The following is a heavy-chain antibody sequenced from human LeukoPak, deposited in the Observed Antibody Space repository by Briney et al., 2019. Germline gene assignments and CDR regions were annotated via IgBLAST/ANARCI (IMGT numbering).Heavy chain of an antibody. D-gene: IGHD6-13*01. V-gene: IGHV4-34*01. J-gene: IGHJ4*02. Sequence: SETLSLTCGVYGGSSSGHYWTWIRQPPGQGLEWIGEINHLGSTDYNPSLKSRVTISVDTSKNHFSLKLRSVTAADTAVYYCASPATGNKDGFDYWGRGTLVTVSS. CDR2: INHLGST. CDR3: ASPATGNKDGFDY. CDR1: GGSSSGHY.